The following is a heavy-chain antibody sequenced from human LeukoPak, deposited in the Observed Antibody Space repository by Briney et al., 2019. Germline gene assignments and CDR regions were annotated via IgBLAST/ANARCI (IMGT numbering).Heavy chain of an antibody. V-gene: IGHV1-3*03. Sequence: ASVKVSCKASGYTFTSYAMHWVRQAPGQRLEWMGWINAGNGNTKYSQEFQGRVTITRDTSASTAYMELSSLRSEDTAVYYCARVGLEPAYYYYYMDVWGKGTTVTVSS. CDR1: GYTFTSYA. J-gene: IGHJ6*03. CDR2: INAGNGNT. CDR3: ARVGLEPAYYYYYMDV. D-gene: IGHD1-1*01.